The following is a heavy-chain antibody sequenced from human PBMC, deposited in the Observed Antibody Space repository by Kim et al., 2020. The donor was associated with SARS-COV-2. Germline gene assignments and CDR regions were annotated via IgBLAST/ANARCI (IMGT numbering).Heavy chain of an antibody. Sequence: SYNPSLKSRVTISVDTSKNQFSLWLTSMTAADTAVYYGAGGAGAYYGLDVWGQGTTVTVSS. CDR3: AGGAGAYYGLDV. V-gene: IGHV4-59*09. J-gene: IGHJ6*02.